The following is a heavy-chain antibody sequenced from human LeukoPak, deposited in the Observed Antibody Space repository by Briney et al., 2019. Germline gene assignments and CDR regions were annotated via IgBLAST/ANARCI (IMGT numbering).Heavy chain of an antibody. CDR3: ARDLMTTVTTGSNFDY. J-gene: IGHJ4*02. D-gene: IGHD4-17*01. CDR1: GFTFSSYW. Sequence: GGSLRLSCAASGFTFSSYWMHWVRQAPGKGLEWVSGIIWNSDIIGYADSVKGRFTISRDNAKSSLYLQMNSLRAEDTALYYCARDLMTTVTTGSNFDYWGQGTPVTVSS. V-gene: IGHV3-9*01. CDR2: IIWNSDII.